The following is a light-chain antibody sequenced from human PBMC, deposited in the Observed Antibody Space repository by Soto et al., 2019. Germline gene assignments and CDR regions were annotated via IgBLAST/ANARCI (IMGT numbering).Light chain of an antibody. CDR1: QSFRGSC. V-gene: IGKV3-20*01. CDR2: GAS. Sequence: EIVLTQSPGTLSLSPGERATLSCRASQSFRGSCLAWNQQKPGQAPRLLTYGASSRATGIPDRFSGSGSGTDFTLTISRLEPEDFAVYYCQQYGSSPFTFGPGTKVDIK. CDR3: QQYGSSPFT. J-gene: IGKJ3*01.